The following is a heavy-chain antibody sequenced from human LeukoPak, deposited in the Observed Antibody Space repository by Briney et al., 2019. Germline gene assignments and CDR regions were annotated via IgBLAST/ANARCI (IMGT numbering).Heavy chain of an antibody. J-gene: IGHJ4*02. CDR1: GGSISRYY. CDR2: IYTSGST. D-gene: IGHD3-22*01. Sequence: PSETLSLTCTVSGGSISRYYWSWIRQPAGKGLEWIGRIYTSGSTNYNPSLKSRVTMSVDTSKNQFSLKLSSVTAADTAVYYCARGRYYDSSGYDGDYFDYWGQGTLVTVSS. V-gene: IGHV4-4*07. CDR3: ARGRYYDSSGYDGDYFDY.